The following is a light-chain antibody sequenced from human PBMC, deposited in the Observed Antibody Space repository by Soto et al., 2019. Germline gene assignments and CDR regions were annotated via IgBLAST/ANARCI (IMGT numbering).Light chain of an antibody. V-gene: IGLV2-8*01. CDR1: SSDLGTYNW. CDR3: SLYAGGDNAI. CDR2: DVS. J-gene: IGLJ2*01. Sequence: QSALTQPPSASGSPGQSVAISCTGTSSDLGTYNWVSWYLQHPGKAPQLLIYDVSTRPSGVSNRFSGSKSGNTASLTISGLQAEDEADYYCSLYAGGDNAIFGGGTKVTVL.